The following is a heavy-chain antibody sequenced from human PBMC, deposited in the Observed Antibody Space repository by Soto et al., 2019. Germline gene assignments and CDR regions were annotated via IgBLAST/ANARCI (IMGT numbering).Heavy chain of an antibody. Sequence: LRLSCAASGFSFTHYTINWVRQAPGKGLEWVAVMSYDGTNEYYADSVKGRFTISRDNSKSTVYLQMNSLTPEDTALYYCARKWGTYSSASLDYWGLGTLVTVSS. J-gene: IGHJ4*02. V-gene: IGHV3-30*04. CDR2: MSYDGTNE. CDR1: GFSFTHYT. D-gene: IGHD6-19*01. CDR3: ARKWGTYSSASLDY.